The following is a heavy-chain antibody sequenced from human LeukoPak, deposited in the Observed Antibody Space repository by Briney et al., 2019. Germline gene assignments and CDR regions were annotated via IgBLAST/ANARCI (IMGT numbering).Heavy chain of an antibody. V-gene: IGHV3-15*01. D-gene: IGHD4-17*01. CDR3: TTGDDYGDSGAFDI. J-gene: IGHJ3*02. CDR2: IKSKTDGGTT. CDR1: GLTFSNAW. Sequence: GGSLRLSCAASGLTFSNAWMSWVRQAPGKGLEWVGRIKSKTDGGTTDYAAPVKGRFTISRDDSKNTLYLQMNSLKTEDTAVYYCTTGDDYGDSGAFDIWGQGTMVTVSS.